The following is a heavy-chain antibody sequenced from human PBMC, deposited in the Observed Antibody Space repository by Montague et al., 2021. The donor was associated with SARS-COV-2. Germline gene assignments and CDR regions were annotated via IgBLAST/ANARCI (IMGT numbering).Heavy chain of an antibody. D-gene: IGHD2-2*01. CDR1: GGSISSYY. J-gene: IGHJ5*02. CDR3: ARRDGYCSSTRCPHWFDP. V-gene: IGHV4-59*01. Sequence: SETLSLTCTVSGGSISSYYWSWIRRPPGKGLEWIGYMSYSESTNYNPYLKSRVTISVDTSKNQLSLKVNSVTAADTAVYYCARRDGYCSSTRCPHWFDPWGQGTLVTVSS. CDR2: MSYSEST.